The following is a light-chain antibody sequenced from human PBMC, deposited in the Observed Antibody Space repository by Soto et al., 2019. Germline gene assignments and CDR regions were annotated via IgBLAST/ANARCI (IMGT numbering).Light chain of an antibody. V-gene: IGLV2-14*01. J-gene: IGLJ1*01. CDR2: EVS. Sequence: QSALTQPASVSGSPGQSITISCTGTSSDVGAYNRVSWYQQHSGKAPKLMIYEVSNRPSGVSNRFSGSKSGNTASLTIYGLQAEDEADYYCLSYTTSSSYVFGTGTKLTVL. CDR3: LSYTTSSSYV. CDR1: SSDVGAYNR.